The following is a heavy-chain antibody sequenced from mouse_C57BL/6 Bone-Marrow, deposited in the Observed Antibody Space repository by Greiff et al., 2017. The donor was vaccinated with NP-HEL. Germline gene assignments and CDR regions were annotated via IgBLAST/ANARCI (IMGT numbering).Heavy chain of an antibody. CDR2: ISGGGGNT. J-gene: IGHJ1*03. D-gene: IGHD2-1*01. CDR1: GFTFSSYT. Sequence: EVMLVESGGGLVKPGGSLKLSCAASGFTFSSYTMSWVRQTPEKRLEWVATISGGGGNTYYPDSVKGRFTISRDNAKNTLYLQMSSLRSEDTALYYCARTYGIYWYFDVWGTGTTVTVSS. CDR3: ARTYGIYWYFDV. V-gene: IGHV5-9*01.